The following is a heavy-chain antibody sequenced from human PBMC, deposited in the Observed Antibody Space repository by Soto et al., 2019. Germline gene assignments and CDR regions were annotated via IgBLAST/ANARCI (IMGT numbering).Heavy chain of an antibody. CDR2: IIPIFGTA. D-gene: IGHD5-12*01. J-gene: IGHJ6*02. Sequence: SVKVSCKASGGTFSSYAISRVRQAPGQGLEWMGGIIPIFGTANYVQKFQGRVTITADESTSTAYMELSSLRSEDTAVYYCARDRNIVATTYNFYGMDVCGQRTTVTICS. CDR3: ARDRNIVATTYNFYGMDV. CDR1: GGTFSSYA. V-gene: IGHV1-69*13.